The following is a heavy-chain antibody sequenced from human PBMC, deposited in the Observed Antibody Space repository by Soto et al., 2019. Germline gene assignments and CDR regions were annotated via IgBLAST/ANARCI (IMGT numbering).Heavy chain of an antibody. CDR3: ARDGYTFGSYYYDH. CDR1: GYTFTSYG. D-gene: IGHD1-1*01. CDR2: ISGYNGNT. V-gene: IGHV1-18*01. J-gene: IGHJ4*02. Sequence: QAQLVQSGAEVKKPGASVKVSCKTSGYTFTSYGIIWVRQAPGQGLEWMGWISGYNGNTEYGQKFQGRVTMTTGTSASTAYWELRSLRSDDTAVYYCARDGYTFGSYYYDHWGQGTLVTVSS.